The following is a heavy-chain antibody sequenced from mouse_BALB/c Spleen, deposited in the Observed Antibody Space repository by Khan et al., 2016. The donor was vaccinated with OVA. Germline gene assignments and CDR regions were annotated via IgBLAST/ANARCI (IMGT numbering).Heavy chain of an antibody. J-gene: IGHJ3*01. Sequence: EVQLQESGGDIVKPGGSLKLSCAASGFTFSTYGMSWVRQTPDKRLEWVATVSTGGHYTYYTDLVKGRFTISRDNAKNTLYLQMSSLRSEDTAMFYCTRLAYYYDSEGFAYWGQGTLVTVSA. V-gene: IGHV5-6*01. CDR3: TRLAYYYDSEGFAY. D-gene: IGHD1-1*01. CDR1: GFTFSTYG. CDR2: VSTGGHYT.